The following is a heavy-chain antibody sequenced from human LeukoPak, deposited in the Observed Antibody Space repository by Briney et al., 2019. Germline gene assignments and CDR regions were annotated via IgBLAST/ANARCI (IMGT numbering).Heavy chain of an antibody. V-gene: IGHV3-23*01. D-gene: IGHD3-16*02. CDR1: GFTFSSYA. CDR3: TKDYRGRYSDY. Sequence: GGSLRLSCAASGFTFSSYAMSWVRQAPGKGLEWVSAISGSGGSTYYADSVKGRFTISRDNSKNTLYLQMNSLRVEDTAVYYCTKDYRGRYSDYWGQGTLVTVSS. CDR2: ISGSGGST. J-gene: IGHJ4*03.